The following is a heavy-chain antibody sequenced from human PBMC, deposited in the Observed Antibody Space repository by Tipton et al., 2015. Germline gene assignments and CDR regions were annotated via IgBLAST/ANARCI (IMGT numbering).Heavy chain of an antibody. D-gene: IGHD3-9*01. Sequence: TLSLTCDVSGYSISSGYYWGWIRQPPGKGLEWIGSIYHSGTTYSNPSLKSRVTMSRDTSKNQFSLKLTSVTAADTAVYYCACQDYDSLTRDYQTVDYWGQGTLVTVSS. J-gene: IGHJ4*02. CDR3: ACQDYDSLTRDYQTVDY. CDR1: GYSISSGYY. V-gene: IGHV4-38-2*01. CDR2: IYHSGTT.